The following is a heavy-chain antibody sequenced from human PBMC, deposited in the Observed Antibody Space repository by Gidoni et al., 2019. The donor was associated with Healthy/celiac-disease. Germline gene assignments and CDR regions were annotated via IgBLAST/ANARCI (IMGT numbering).Heavy chain of an antibody. V-gene: IGHV3-33*01. D-gene: IGHD3-10*01. J-gene: IGHJ4*02. CDR2: IWYDGSNK. Sequence: QVQLVESGVGVVQPGRSLRLSCAASGFPFSSYGMHWVRQAPGKGLEWVAVIWYDGSNKYYADSVKGRFTISRDNSKNTLYLQMNSLRAEDTAVYYCAVLWFGELLPFDYWGQGTLVTVSS. CDR1: GFPFSSYG. CDR3: AVLWFGELLPFDY.